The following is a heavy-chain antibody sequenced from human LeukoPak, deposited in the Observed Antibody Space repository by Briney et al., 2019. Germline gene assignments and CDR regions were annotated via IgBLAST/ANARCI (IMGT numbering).Heavy chain of an antibody. CDR2: INHSGST. Sequence: SETLSLTCAVYGGSFSGYYWSWIRQPPGKGLEWIGEINHSGSTNYNPSLKSRVTISVDTSKNQFSLKLSSVTAADTAVYYCARGGEYSSSYLYYYYYYMDVWGKGTTVTVSS. V-gene: IGHV4-34*01. CDR3: ARGGEYSSSYLYYYYYYMDV. CDR1: GGSFSGYY. J-gene: IGHJ6*03. D-gene: IGHD6-13*01.